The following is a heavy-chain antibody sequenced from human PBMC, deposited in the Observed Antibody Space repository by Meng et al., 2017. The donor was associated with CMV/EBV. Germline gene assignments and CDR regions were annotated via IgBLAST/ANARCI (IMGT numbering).Heavy chain of an antibody. Sequence: SETLSLTCTVSGGSISSSSYYWGWIRQPPGKGLEWIWSIYYSGSTYYNPSLKSRVTISVDTSKNQFFLKLSSVTAGDTAVYYCARLPPPLGYCSSTSCYNPQDAFDIWGQGTMVTVSS. J-gene: IGHJ3*02. V-gene: IGHV4-39*07. D-gene: IGHD2-2*02. CDR3: ARLPPPLGYCSSTSCYNPQDAFDI. CDR1: GGSISSSSYY. CDR2: IYYSGST.